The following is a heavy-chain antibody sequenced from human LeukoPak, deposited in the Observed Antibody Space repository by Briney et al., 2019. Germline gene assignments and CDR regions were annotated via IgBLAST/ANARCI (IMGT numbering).Heavy chain of an antibody. Sequence: GGSLRLSCAASGFTFSSYEMNWVRQAPGKGLEGVSYISSSGSTIYYADSVKGRFTISRDNAKNSLYLQMNSLRAEDTAVYYCAKRGAEVGQTVAPGDYWGQGTLVTVSS. V-gene: IGHV3-48*03. CDR2: ISSSGSTI. D-gene: IGHD1-26*01. CDR3: AKRGAEVGQTVAPGDY. CDR1: GFTFSSYE. J-gene: IGHJ4*02.